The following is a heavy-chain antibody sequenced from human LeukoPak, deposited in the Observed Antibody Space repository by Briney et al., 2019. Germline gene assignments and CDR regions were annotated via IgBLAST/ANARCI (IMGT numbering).Heavy chain of an antibody. Sequence: PGGSLRLSCAVSGFTFSSYWMHWVRQAPGKGLVWVSRIHTDGTLTHYADSVKGRFTISRDNAKSTLYLQMNSLRAEDTGVYYCAREWTTLRSILAYWGRGTLVTVSS. D-gene: IGHD3-16*01. CDR3: AREWTTLRSILAY. V-gene: IGHV3-74*01. CDR2: IHTDGTLT. J-gene: IGHJ4*02. CDR1: GFTFSSYW.